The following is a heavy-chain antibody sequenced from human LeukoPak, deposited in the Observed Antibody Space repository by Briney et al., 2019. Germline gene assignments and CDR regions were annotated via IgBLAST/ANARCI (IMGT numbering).Heavy chain of an antibody. CDR3: ARGGGTMVRPYYFDY. D-gene: IGHD3-10*01. CDR2: IKQDGSEK. Sequence: GGSLRLSCAASGFTFSSYAMSWVRQAPGKGLEWVANIKQDGSEKYYVDSVKGRFTISRDNAKNSLYLQMNSLRAEDTAVYYCARGGGTMVRPYYFDYWGQGTLVTVSS. CDR1: GFTFSSYA. J-gene: IGHJ4*02. V-gene: IGHV3-7*01.